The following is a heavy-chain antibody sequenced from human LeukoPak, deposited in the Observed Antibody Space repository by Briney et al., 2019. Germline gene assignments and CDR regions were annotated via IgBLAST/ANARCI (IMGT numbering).Heavy chain of an antibody. J-gene: IGHJ4*02. V-gene: IGHV3-66*01. CDR2: IYSGGST. D-gene: IGHD6-19*01. CDR3: ARSTIAVAGTYYFDY. CDR1: GFTFSDSA. Sequence: PGGSLRLSCAASGFTFSDSAMGWVRQAPGKGLEWVSVIYSGGSTYYADSVKGRFTISRDNSKNTLYLQMNSLRAEDTAVYYCARSTIAVAGTYYFDYWGQGTLVTVSS.